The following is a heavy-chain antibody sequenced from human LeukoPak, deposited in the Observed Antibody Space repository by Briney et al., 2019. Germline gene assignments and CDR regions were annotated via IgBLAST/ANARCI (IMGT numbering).Heavy chain of an antibody. D-gene: IGHD5-12*01. CDR3: ARGTVATIGWYFDL. J-gene: IGHJ2*01. CDR1: GFTFGSYD. CDR2: IGAGGDP. V-gene: IGHV3-13*05. Sequence: GGSLRLSCAASGFTFGSYDMHWVRQATGKGLEWVSTIGAGGDPYYPGSVKGRFTISRENAKHSLYLQMNSLRAGDTAMYYCARGTVATIGWYFDLWGRGTLVTVSS.